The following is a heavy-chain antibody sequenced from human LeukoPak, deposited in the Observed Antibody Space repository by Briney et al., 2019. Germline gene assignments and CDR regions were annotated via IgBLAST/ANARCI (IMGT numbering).Heavy chain of an antibody. D-gene: IGHD3-10*01. V-gene: IGHV3-9*01. CDR1: GFTFDDYA. Sequence: PGGSLRLSCAASGFTFDDYAMHWVRQAPGKGLERVSGISWNSGSIGYADSVKGRFTISRDNAKNSLYLQMNSLRAEDTALYYCAKDSNGSGSYFDYWGQGTLVTVSS. CDR3: AKDSNGSGSYFDY. CDR2: ISWNSGSI. J-gene: IGHJ4*02.